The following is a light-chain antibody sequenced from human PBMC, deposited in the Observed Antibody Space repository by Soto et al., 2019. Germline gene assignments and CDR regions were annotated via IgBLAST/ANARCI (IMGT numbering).Light chain of an antibody. CDR1: SSNIGAGYD. V-gene: IGLV1-40*01. CDR3: QSYDSRLSAYV. CDR2: THN. J-gene: IGLJ1*01. Sequence: QSVLTQPPSVSGAPGQRVTISCTGGSSNIGAGYDVHWYLQVPGTAPKLLVYTHNNRPSGVPDRFSGSTSGTSASLAITGLQSEDEADYYCQSYDSRLSAYVFGTGTKVTVL.